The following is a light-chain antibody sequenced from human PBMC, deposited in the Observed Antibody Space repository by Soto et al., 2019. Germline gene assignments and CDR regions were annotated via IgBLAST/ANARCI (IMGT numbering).Light chain of an antibody. Sequence: QLVLTQSPSASASLGASVKLTCPLTSGHSSYSIAWHQQQPEKGPRYLMKLNSDGSHSKGDGIPDRFSGSSSGAERYLTISGLQSEDEADYYCQTWGSGFQVFGGGTQLTVL. CDR2: LNSDGSH. J-gene: IGLJ3*02. V-gene: IGLV4-69*01. CDR1: SGHSSYS. CDR3: QTWGSGFQV.